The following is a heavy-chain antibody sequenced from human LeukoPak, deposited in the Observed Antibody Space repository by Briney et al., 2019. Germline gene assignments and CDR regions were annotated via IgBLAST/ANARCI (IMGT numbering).Heavy chain of an antibody. Sequence: ASVTVSCKSSAGTFSIYAISWVRQAPGQGLEWMGGIIPIFGAANYAQKFQGRVTITADESTSTAYMELSSLRSEDTAVYYCARDRKGSIDYWGQGTLVTVSS. J-gene: IGHJ4*02. CDR2: IIPIFGAA. V-gene: IGHV1-69*13. CDR3: ARDRKGSIDY. CDR1: AGTFSIYA.